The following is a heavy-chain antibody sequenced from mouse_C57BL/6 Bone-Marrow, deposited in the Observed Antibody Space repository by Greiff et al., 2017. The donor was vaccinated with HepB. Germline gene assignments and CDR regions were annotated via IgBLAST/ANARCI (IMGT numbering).Heavy chain of an antibody. CDR3: LTTVVSRDY. CDR1: GYTFTSYG. D-gene: IGHD1-1*01. V-gene: IGHV1-81*01. J-gene: IGHJ2*01. CDR2: IYPRSGNT. Sequence: QVHVKQSGAELARPGASVKLSCKASGYTFTSYGISWVKQRTGQGLEWIGEIYPRSGNTYYNEKFKGKATLTADKSSSTAYMELRSLTSEDSAVYFCLTTVVSRDYWGQGTTLTVSS.